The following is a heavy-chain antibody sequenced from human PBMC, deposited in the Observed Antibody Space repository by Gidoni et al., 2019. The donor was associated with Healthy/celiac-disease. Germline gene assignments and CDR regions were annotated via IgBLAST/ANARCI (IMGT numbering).Heavy chain of an antibody. CDR1: GGSISRSSYS. CDR3: ARHSVLEPMS. J-gene: IGHJ5*02. D-gene: IGHD1-1*01. Sequence: QLQLQESGPGLVKPSAPLSLTCTVAGGSISRSSYSWGWSRQPPGKGLEWIGSIYYRGRTYYNPSIKSRDTISVDTYKNQFSLKMSSVTAADTAVDYWARHSVLEPMSWGQGTLVTVSS. V-gene: IGHV4-39*01. CDR2: IYYRGRT.